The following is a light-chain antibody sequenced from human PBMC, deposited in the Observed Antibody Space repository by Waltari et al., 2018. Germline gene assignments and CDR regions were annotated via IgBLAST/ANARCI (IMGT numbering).Light chain of an antibody. CDR3: GTWDSSLSGAV. J-gene: IGLJ7*01. CDR1: HSNIGNNY. Sequence: QSVLTQPPSVSAAPGQRVTISCSGGHSNIGNNYVSWYRQFPGTAPKLLIYEDSERPSGVPGRFSGSKSGTSATLDITGLQAGDEAYYYCGTWDSSLSGAVFGGGTHLTVL. V-gene: IGLV1-51*02. CDR2: EDS.